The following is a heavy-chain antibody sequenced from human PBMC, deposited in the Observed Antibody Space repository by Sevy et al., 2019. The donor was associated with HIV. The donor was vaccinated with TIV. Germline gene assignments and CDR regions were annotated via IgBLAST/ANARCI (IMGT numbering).Heavy chain of an antibody. CDR1: GFTFISYS. V-gene: IGHV3-21*01. CDR2: IGSTGDYI. J-gene: IGHJ2*01. Sequence: GGSLRLSCAASGFTFISYSMNWVRQAPGKGLEWVASIGSTGDYIYYADSMKGRFTISRDNAKKSLYLQMKSLRAEDTAVYYCARDMSYYDRIGNDDWYFDLWGRGTLVTVSS. CDR3: ARDMSYYDRIGNDDWYFDL. D-gene: IGHD3-22*01.